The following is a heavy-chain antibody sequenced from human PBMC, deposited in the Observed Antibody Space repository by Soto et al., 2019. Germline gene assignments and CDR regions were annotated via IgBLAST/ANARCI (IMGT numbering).Heavy chain of an antibody. CDR3: ARAGIVVVPAAINYYYYGMDV. Sequence: ASVKVSCKASGYTFTSYGISWVRQAPGQGXEWMGWISAYNGNTNYAQKLQGRVTMTTDTSTSTAYMELRSLRSDDTAVYYCARAGIVVVPAAINYYYYGMDVWGQGTTVTVSS. CDR2: ISAYNGNT. J-gene: IGHJ6*02. D-gene: IGHD2-2*02. CDR1: GYTFTSYG. V-gene: IGHV1-18*04.